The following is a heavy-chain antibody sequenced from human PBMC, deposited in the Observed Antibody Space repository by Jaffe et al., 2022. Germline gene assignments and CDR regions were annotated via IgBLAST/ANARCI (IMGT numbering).Heavy chain of an antibody. Sequence: QVQLVQSGAEVKKPGASVKVSCKASGYTFTGYYMHWVRQAPGQGLEWMGRINPNSGGTNYAQKFQGRVTMTRDTSISTAYMELSRLRSDDTAVYYCARDSGLGYCTGGVCYYDDYWGQGTLVTVSS. CDR1: GYTFTGYY. V-gene: IGHV1-2*06. D-gene: IGHD2-8*02. CDR2: INPNSGGT. CDR3: ARDSGLGYCTGGVCYYDDY. J-gene: IGHJ4*02.